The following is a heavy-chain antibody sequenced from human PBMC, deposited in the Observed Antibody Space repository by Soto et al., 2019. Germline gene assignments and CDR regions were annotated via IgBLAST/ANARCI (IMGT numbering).Heavy chain of an antibody. V-gene: IGHV3-23*01. CDR2: ICARGGSF. J-gene: IGHJ4*02. CDR3: ERGSSEKSAAVDD. D-gene: IGHD3-3*01. Sequence: EVQLLESGGGLVQPGGSLRLACTASGFSFSSYAMVWVRQAPGKGLEWVSVICARGGSFYFGDSVKGRFTISRDNSKNVLSLEMNNVRAEDAATYFCERGSSEKSAAVDDWGQGTLVFVSS. CDR1: GFSFSSYA.